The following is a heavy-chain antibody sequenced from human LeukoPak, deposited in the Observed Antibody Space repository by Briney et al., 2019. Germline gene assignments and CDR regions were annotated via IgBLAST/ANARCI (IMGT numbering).Heavy chain of an antibody. CDR3: AREGALYYYDSSGYYHP. CDR1: GGFFSGYY. V-gene: IGHV4-34*01. Sequence: SETLSLTCAVYGGFFSGYYWSWTRQPPGKGLEWIGEINHSGSTNYNPSLKSRVTISVDTSKNQFSLKLSSVTAADTAVYYCAREGALYYYDSSGYYHPWGQGTLVTVSS. J-gene: IGHJ5*02. D-gene: IGHD3-22*01. CDR2: INHSGST.